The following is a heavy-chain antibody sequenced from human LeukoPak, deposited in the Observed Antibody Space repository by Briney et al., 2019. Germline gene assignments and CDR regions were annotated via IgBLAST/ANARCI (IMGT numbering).Heavy chain of an antibody. V-gene: IGHV3-48*03. J-gene: IGHJ5*02. Sequence: PGGSLRLSCAASGFTFSSYEMNWVRQAPGKGLEWVSYISSSGSTIYYADSVKGRFTISRDNAKNSLYLQMNSLRAEDTAVYYCAPHPLPFYCSGGSCYGNWFDPWGQGTLVTVSS. CDR2: ISSSGSTI. CDR1: GFTFSSYE. CDR3: APHPLPFYCSGGSCYGNWFDP. D-gene: IGHD2-15*01.